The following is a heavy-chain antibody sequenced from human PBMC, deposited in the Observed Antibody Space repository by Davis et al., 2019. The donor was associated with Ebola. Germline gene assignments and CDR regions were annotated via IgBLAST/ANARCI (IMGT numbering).Heavy chain of an antibody. CDR2: ISWNSDSI. Sequence: GGSLRLSCAASGFTFDDYAMHWVRQAPGKGLEWVSGISWNSDSIGYADSVKGRFTISRDNAKNSLYLQMNSLRAEHTALYYCARTAAGTGPFDYWGQGTLVTVSS. D-gene: IGHD6-13*01. CDR1: GFTFDDYA. J-gene: IGHJ4*02. CDR3: ARTAAGTGPFDY. V-gene: IGHV3-9*01.